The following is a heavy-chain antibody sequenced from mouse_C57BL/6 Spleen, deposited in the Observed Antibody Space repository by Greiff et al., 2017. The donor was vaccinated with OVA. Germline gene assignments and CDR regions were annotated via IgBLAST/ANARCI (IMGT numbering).Heavy chain of an antibody. J-gene: IGHJ1*03. CDR3: AREGYYGSSSYFDV. CDR2: INPGSGGT. CDR1: GYAFTNYL. V-gene: IGHV1-54*01. D-gene: IGHD1-1*01. Sequence: VQLQQSGAELVRPGTSVKVSCKASGYAFTNYLIEWVKQRPGQGLEWIGVINPGSGGTNYNEKFKGKATLTADKSSSTAYMQLSSLTSEDSAVYFCAREGYYGSSSYFDVWGTGTTVTVSS.